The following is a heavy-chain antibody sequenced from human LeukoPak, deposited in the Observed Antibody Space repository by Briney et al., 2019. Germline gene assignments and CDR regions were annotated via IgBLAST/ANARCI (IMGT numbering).Heavy chain of an antibody. V-gene: IGHV4-39*01. CDR2: IYYSGST. CDR1: GGSISSSSYY. D-gene: IGHD5-24*01. J-gene: IGHJ4*02. CDR3: ARGSERWLRSPRPFDY. Sequence: SETLSLTCTVSGGSISSSSYYWGWIRQPPGKGLEGIGSIYYSGSTYYNPSLKSRVTISVDTSKNQFSLKLSSVTAADTAVYYCARGSERWLRSPRPFDYWGQGTLVTVSS.